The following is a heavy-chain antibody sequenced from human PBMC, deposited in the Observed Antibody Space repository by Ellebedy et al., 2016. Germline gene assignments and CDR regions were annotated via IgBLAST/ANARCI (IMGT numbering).Heavy chain of an antibody. V-gene: IGHV4-39*07. CDR2: IYYSGST. Sequence: SETLSLXXTVSGGSISSSSYYWGWIRQPPGKGLEWIGSIYYSGSTYYNPSLKSRVTISVDTSKNQFSLKLSSVTAADTAVYYCARSPGSYVFFDYWGPGTLVTVSS. CDR3: ARSPGSYVFFDY. D-gene: IGHD3-16*01. J-gene: IGHJ4*02. CDR1: GGSISSSSYY.